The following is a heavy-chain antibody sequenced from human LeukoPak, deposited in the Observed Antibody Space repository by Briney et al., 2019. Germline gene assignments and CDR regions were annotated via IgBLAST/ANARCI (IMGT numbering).Heavy chain of an antibody. D-gene: IGHD2-15*01. J-gene: IGHJ4*02. CDR2: ISANGGRT. V-gene: IGHV3-23*01. Sequence: GGSLRLSCAASGLTFSSYVMSWARQAPGKGPEWVAAISANGGRTYYTESVKGHFTISRDNSKRTLYLQMNSLRADDTAVYYCAKGPERRGFCTGFSCYSDIWGPGTLVTVSS. CDR3: AKGPERRGFCTGFSCYSDI. CDR1: GLTFSSYV.